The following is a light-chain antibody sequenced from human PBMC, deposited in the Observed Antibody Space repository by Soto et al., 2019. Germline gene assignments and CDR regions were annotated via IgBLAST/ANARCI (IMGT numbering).Light chain of an antibody. Sequence: QSVLTQPASVSGSPGQSITISCTGKSKEVGGYDYVSWYQQHPDKAPELMIYDVNNRPSGVSNRFSGSKSGNTASLTISGLQAEDEADYYCSSYTSSRYVFGTGTKVTVL. CDR3: SSYTSSRYV. V-gene: IGLV2-14*01. CDR2: DVN. CDR1: SKEVGGYDY. J-gene: IGLJ1*01.